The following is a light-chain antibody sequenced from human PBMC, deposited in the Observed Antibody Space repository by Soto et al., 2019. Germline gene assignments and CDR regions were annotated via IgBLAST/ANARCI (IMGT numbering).Light chain of an antibody. CDR3: AAWDDSLNGDV. Sequence: QSVLTQPPSASGTPGQRVTIPCFGSASNIGSNSVSWYQQHLPGTAPKLLIYNNNQRPSGVPDRFSGSKSGTAASLAISGLQSGDEADYYCAAWDDSLNGDVFGTGTKLTVL. CDR2: NNN. J-gene: IGLJ1*01. CDR1: ASNIGSNS. V-gene: IGLV1-44*01.